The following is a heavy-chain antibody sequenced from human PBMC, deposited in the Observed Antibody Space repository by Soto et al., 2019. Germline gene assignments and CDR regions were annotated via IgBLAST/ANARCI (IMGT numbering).Heavy chain of an antibody. J-gene: IGHJ6*02. CDR1: GGTFSSYA. CDR3: ANPLFGCGMDF. CDR2: IIPIFGTA. Sequence: ASVKVSCKASGGTFSSYAINWVRQAPGQGLEWMGGIIPIFGTANYAQRFQGRVTITADESTSTAYMELSSLRSEDTAVYYCANPLFGCGMDFRGQGTTVNVSS. D-gene: IGHD3-10*02. V-gene: IGHV1-69*13.